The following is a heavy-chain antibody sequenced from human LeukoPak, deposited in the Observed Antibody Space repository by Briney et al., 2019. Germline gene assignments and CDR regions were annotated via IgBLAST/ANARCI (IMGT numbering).Heavy chain of an antibody. CDR3: AKEFDGSGSYYTTSFDY. J-gene: IGHJ4*02. CDR2: ISYDGSNK. Sequence: GRSLRLSCAASGFTFSSYGMHWVRQAPGKGLEWVAVISYDGSNKYYADSVKGRFTISRDNSKNTLYLQMNSLRAEDTAVYYCAKEFDGSGSYYTTSFDYWGQGTLVAVSS. D-gene: IGHD3-10*01. V-gene: IGHV3-30*18. CDR1: GFTFSSYG.